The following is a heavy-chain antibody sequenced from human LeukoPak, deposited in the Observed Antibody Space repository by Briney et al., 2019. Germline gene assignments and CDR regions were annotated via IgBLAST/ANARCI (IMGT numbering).Heavy chain of an antibody. CDR3: AKDLRGLIAGIEN. CDR1: GFTFSSCG. CDR2: IRYDGSDK. V-gene: IGHV3-30*02. J-gene: IGHJ4*02. Sequence: GGSLRLSCAASGFTFSSCGMHWARQAPGKGLEWVTFIRYDGSDKYYADSVRGRITISRDNSKNTLYLQMNSLRAEDTALYYCAKDLRGLIAGIENWGQGTLVTVSS. D-gene: IGHD3-10*01.